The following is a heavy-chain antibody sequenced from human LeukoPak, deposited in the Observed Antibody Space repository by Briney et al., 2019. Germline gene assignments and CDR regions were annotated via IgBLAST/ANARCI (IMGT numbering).Heavy chain of an antibody. CDR2: IYYSGST. Sequence: PSETLSLTCTGSGGSISSYYWSWIRQPPGKGLEWIGYIYYSGSTNYNPSLKSRVTISVDTSKNQFSLKLCSVTAADTAVYYCARRTAAGNYFDYWGQGTLVTVSS. CDR1: GGSISSYY. D-gene: IGHD6-13*01. CDR3: ARRTAAGNYFDY. J-gene: IGHJ4*02. V-gene: IGHV4-59*08.